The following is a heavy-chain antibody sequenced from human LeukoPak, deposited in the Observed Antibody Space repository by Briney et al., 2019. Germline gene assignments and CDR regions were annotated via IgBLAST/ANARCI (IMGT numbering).Heavy chain of an antibody. D-gene: IGHD2-2*01. CDR3: ARDIFTSSTGWFDP. Sequence: ASVKVSCKASGYTFTSYGISWVRQAPGQGLEWMGWISAYNGNTNYAQKLQGRVTMTTDTSTSTAYMELRSLRSGDTAVYYCARDIFTSSTGWFDPWGQGTLVTVSS. V-gene: IGHV1-18*01. CDR1: GYTFTSYG. J-gene: IGHJ5*02. CDR2: ISAYNGNT.